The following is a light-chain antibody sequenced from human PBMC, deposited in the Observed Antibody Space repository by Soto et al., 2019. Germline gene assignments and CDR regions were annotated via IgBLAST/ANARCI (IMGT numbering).Light chain of an antibody. Sequence: DIVMTQSPLSLPVTPGEPASISCRSSQSLLHSNGYNYLDWYLQKPGQSPQLLIYLGSNRASGVPDRFSGSGSGTDFTLKISRVEAEDVGVYYCMQALQTPLTFSGGTKVDIK. V-gene: IGKV2-28*01. CDR3: MQALQTPLT. CDR2: LGS. J-gene: IGKJ4*01. CDR1: QSLLHSNGYNY.